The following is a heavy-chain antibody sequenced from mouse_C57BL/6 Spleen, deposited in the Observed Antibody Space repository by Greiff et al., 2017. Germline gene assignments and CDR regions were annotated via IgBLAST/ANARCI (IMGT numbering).Heavy chain of an antibody. Sequence: VQLQQPGAELVMPGASVKLSCKASGYTFTSYWMHWVKQRPGQGLEWIGEIDPSDSYTNYNQKFKGKSTLTVDKSSSPAYMQLSSLTSEDSAVYYCARDLYYGSSAWFAYWGQGTLVTVSA. D-gene: IGHD1-1*01. V-gene: IGHV1-69*01. CDR1: GYTFTSYW. CDR2: IDPSDSYT. J-gene: IGHJ3*01. CDR3: ARDLYYGSSAWFAY.